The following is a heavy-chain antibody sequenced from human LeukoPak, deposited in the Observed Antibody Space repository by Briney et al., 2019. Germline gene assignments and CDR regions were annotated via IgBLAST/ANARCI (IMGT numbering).Heavy chain of an antibody. V-gene: IGHV3-74*01. CDR2: INSDGSRI. CDR1: GITFSNYW. Sequence: PGGSLRLSCAASGITFSNYWMHWVRQAPGKGLEWVSRINSDGSRITYADSVKGRFTISRDNAKNTLYLQMNSLRVKDTAVYYCASSPVITRDWGQGTLVTVSS. D-gene: IGHD3-22*01. CDR3: ASSPVITRD. J-gene: IGHJ4*02.